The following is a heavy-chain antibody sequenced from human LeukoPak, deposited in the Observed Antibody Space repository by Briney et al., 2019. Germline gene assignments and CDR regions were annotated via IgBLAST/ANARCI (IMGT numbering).Heavy chain of an antibody. CDR3: ARESGGSSSSRTYYYGMDV. CDR2: IIPIFGTA. D-gene: IGHD6-13*01. J-gene: IGHJ6*02. CDR1: GGTFSSYA. Sequence: GASVKVSCKASGGTFSSYAISWVRQAPGQGLEWMGGIIPIFGTANYAQKFQGRVTITADESTSTAYMELSSLRSEDTAVYYCARESGGSSSSRTYYYGMDVWGQGTTVTVSS. V-gene: IGHV1-69*01.